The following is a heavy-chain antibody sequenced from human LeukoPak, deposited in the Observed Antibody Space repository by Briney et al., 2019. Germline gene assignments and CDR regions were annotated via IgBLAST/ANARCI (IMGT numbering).Heavy chain of an antibody. D-gene: IGHD1-26*01. Sequence: PSETLSLTCTVSGGSISSGSYYWSWIRQPAGKGLEWIGRIYTSGSTNYNPSLKSRVTISVDTSKNQFSLKLSSVTAADTAVYYCAKWPPTPHSGRNDYMDVCGKGTTVTVSS. CDR1: GGSISSGSYY. CDR3: AKWPPTPHSGRNDYMDV. CDR2: IYTSGST. V-gene: IGHV4-61*02. J-gene: IGHJ6*03.